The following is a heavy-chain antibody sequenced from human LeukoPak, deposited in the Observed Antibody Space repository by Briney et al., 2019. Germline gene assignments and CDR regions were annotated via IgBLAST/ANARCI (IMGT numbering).Heavy chain of an antibody. CDR1: GGSISSYH. V-gene: IGHV4-59*01. Sequence: SETLSLTCTVSGGSISSYHWSWIRQPPGKGLEWIGYIYYSGSTNYNPSLKSRVTISVDTSKNQFSLKLSSVTAADTAVYYCARISSSWYYFDYWGQGTLVTVSS. J-gene: IGHJ4*02. D-gene: IGHD6-13*01. CDR3: ARISSSWYYFDY. CDR2: IYYSGST.